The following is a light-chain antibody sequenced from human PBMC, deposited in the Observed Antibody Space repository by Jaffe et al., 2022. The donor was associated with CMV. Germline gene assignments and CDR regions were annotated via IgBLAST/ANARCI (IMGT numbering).Light chain of an antibody. Sequence: EVVLTQSPGTLSLSPGDTATLSCKASQSVGSSYLVWYQQKPGLPPRLLIYGASTRATGVPDRFSGSGAGTDFTLTISRLEPEDFAVYYCQQYDDSVPMYIFGQGTKLE. CDR3: QQYDDSVPMYI. J-gene: IGKJ2*01. V-gene: IGKV3-20*01. CDR2: GAS. CDR1: QSVGSSY.